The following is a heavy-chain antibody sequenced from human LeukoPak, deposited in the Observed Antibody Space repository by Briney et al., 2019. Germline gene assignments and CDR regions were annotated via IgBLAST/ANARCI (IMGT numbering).Heavy chain of an antibody. D-gene: IGHD6-19*01. V-gene: IGHV3-21*01. J-gene: IGHJ6*03. CDR2: ISSSSSYI. CDR1: GFTFSSYS. CDR3: ASGQPKGSIAVAGEKYYMDV. Sequence: GGSLRLSCAASGFTFSSYSMNWARQAPGKGLEWVSSISSSSSYIYYADSVKGRFTISRDNAKNSLYLQMNSLRAEDTAVYYCASGQPKGSIAVAGEKYYMDVWGKGTTVTVSS.